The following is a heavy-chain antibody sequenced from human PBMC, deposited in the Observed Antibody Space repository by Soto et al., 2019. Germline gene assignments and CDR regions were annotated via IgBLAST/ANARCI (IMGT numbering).Heavy chain of an antibody. V-gene: IGHV2-5*02. J-gene: IGHJ4*02. D-gene: IGHD3-16*01. CDR3: AHGRGGVASF. Sequence: QITLNESGPALVKPTQTLTLPCTFSGFSLNTRDVGVSWIRQPPGKALEWLGVVYWDDDKTYSPSLKSRLTMIKDTPKNQVVVRMTDMDSVDAAKYYWAHGRGGVASFWGQGTLVTVSS. CDR1: GFSLNTRDVG. CDR2: VYWDDDK.